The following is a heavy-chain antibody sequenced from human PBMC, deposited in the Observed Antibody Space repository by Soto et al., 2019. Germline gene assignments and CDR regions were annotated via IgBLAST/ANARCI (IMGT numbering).Heavy chain of an antibody. CDR1: GVNFLTYA. CDR2: IGSSGDTI. J-gene: IGHJ4*02. D-gene: IGHD6-13*01. Sequence: EVQLLESGGALVQPGGSLRLSCAASGVNFLTYAMTWVRLAPGKGLEWVSGIGSSGDTIYYADSVKGRFTISRDISKSTVYLQMNRLRAEDTAVYYCAKMGTSSWYMDYVDYWGQGTLVTVPS. CDR3: AKMGTSSWYMDYVDY. V-gene: IGHV3-23*01.